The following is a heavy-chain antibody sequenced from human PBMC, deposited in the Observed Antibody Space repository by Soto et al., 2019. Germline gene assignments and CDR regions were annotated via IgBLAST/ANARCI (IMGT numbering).Heavy chain of an antibody. D-gene: IGHD3-3*01. J-gene: IGHJ6*03. V-gene: IGHV5-51*01. Sequence: PGESLKISCKGSGYTFGTYWIAWVRQKPGRGQEWMGVVYPGDSGTVYSPSFEGQVTISVDKSNNTAYLQWSGLKASDTAMYYCARHYTIVGSTFRYYYHMDVWGKGTTVTVSS. CDR1: GYTFGTYW. CDR3: ARHYTIVGSTFRYYYHMDV. CDR2: VYPGDSGT.